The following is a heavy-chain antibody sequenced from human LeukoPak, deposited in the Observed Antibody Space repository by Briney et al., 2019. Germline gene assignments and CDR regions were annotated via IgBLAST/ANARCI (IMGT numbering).Heavy chain of an antibody. V-gene: IGHV4-4*07. CDR3: ARDLDYGDYVCFDP. D-gene: IGHD4-17*01. J-gene: IGHJ5*02. CDR2: IYTSGST. CDR1: GGSISIYY. Sequence: SETLSLTCTVSGGSISIYYWSWIRQPAGKGLEWIGRIYTSGSTNYNPSLKSRVTMSVDTSKNQFSLKLSSVTAAGTAVYYCARDLDYGDYVCFDPWGQGTLVTVSS.